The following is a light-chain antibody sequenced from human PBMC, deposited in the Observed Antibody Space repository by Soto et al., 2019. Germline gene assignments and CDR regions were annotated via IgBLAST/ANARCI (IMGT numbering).Light chain of an antibody. J-gene: IGLJ2*01. V-gene: IGLV2-14*01. CDR3: SSYTSSSTLL. CDR1: SSDVGGYNY. CDR2: AVS. Sequence: QSVLTQPASVSGSPGQSITISCTGTSSDVGGYNYVSWYQQHPGKAPKLMIYAVSNRPSGVSNRLSGSKSGNTASLTISGLQAEDEADYYCSSYTSSSTLLFGGGTKVTVL.